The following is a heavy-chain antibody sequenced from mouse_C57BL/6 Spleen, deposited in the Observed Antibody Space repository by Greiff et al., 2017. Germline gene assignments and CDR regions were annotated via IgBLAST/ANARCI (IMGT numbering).Heavy chain of an antibody. Sequence: EVQLQQSGPELVKPGDSVKISCKASGYSFTGYFMNWVMQSHGKSLEWIGRINPYNGDTFYNQKFKGKDTLTADKSSSTAYMQLSSLTSEDSAVYFCARWGTVNDYWGQGTTLTVAS. CDR2: INPYNGDT. CDR1: GYSFTGYF. J-gene: IGHJ2*01. CDR3: ARWGTVNDY. V-gene: IGHV1-20*01. D-gene: IGHD1-1*01.